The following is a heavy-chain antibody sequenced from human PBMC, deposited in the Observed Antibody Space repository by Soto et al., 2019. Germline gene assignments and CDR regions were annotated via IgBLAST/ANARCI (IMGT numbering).Heavy chain of an antibody. Sequence: GGSLRLSSAASGFTVSSNYMRWVRQAPGQGLEWVSVIYGGGTTYYADSVRGRFTISRDNSKNTLYLQMNSLRAEDTAMYYCARDMAGYYGSEYPLGPWDVWGQGTTVTVSS. CDR1: GFTVSSNY. CDR3: ARDMAGYYGSEYPLGPWDV. D-gene: IGHD3-10*01. J-gene: IGHJ6*02. V-gene: IGHV3-53*01. CDR2: IYGGGTT.